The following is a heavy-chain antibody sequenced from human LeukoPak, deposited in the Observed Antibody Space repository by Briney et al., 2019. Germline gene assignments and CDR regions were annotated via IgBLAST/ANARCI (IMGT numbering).Heavy chain of an antibody. D-gene: IGHD2-2*01. J-gene: IGHJ3*02. CDR2: IIPILGIA. CDR1: GGTFSSYA. CDR3: ARVVPAAMDAFDI. V-gene: IGHV1-69*04. Sequence: SVKVSCKASGGTFSSYAISWVRQAPGQGLEWMGRIIPILGIANYAQKFQGRVTITADKSTSTAYMELSSLRSEDTAVYYCARVVPAAMDAFDIWGQGTMVTVSS.